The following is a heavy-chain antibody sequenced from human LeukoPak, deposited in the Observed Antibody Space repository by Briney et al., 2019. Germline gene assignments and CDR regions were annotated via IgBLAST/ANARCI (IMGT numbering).Heavy chain of an antibody. CDR2: INHSGST. CDR3: ARAGWGKGAFDI. V-gene: IGHV4-34*01. Sequence: SETLSLTCAVSGGSFSGYYWSWIRQPPGKGLEWIGEINHSGSTDYNPSLKSRVTLSVDTSKNQFSLKLSSVTAADTAVYYCARAGWGKGAFDIWGQGTMVTVSS. D-gene: IGHD3-16*01. J-gene: IGHJ3*02. CDR1: GGSFSGYY.